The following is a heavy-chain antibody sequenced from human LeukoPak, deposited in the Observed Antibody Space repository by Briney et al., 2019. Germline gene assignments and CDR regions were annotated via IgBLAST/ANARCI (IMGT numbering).Heavy chain of an antibody. CDR3: ARIRRNSVDWYADDN. CDR1: GDSITSYY. V-gene: IGHV4-4*07. J-gene: IGHJ4*02. Sequence: ASETLSLTCTVSGDSITSYYWSWIRQPAGKGLEWLGRISITDGTSYTPSLQSRVTMSVDASKNQFSLKLSSVPAADTAVYYCARIRRNSVDWYADDNWGQGTLVTVSS. D-gene: IGHD3-9*01. CDR2: ISITDGT.